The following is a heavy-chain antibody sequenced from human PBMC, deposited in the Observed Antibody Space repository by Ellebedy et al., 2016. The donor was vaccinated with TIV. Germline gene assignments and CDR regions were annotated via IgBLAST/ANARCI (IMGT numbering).Heavy chain of an antibody. V-gene: IGHV1-2*02. CDR2: INPNSGGT. Sequence: ASVKVSCKASGYTFTGYYMHWVRQALGQGLEWMGWINPNSGGTNYAQKFQGRVTMTRDTSISTAYMELSSLRTEDTALYYCAKSDDYGDYGYYFDYWGQGTLVTVSS. CDR3: AKSDDYGDYGYYFDY. J-gene: IGHJ4*02. D-gene: IGHD4-17*01. CDR1: GYTFTGYY.